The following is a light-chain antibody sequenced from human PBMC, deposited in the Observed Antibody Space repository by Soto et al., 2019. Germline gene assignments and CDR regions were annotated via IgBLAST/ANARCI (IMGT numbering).Light chain of an antibody. Sequence: QLVLTQSPSASAPLGASVKLTCTLSSGHSSYAIAWHQQQPEKGPRYLMKLNSDGSHSKGDGIPDRFSGSSSGAERYLTISSLQSEDEADYYCQTWGTGIPWVFGGGTKLTVL. CDR3: QTWGTGIPWV. V-gene: IGLV4-69*01. CDR1: SGHSSYA. J-gene: IGLJ3*02. CDR2: LNSDGSH.